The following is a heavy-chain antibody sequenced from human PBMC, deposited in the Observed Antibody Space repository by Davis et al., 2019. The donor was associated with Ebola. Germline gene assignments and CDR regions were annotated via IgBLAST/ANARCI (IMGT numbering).Heavy chain of an antibody. V-gene: IGHV3-23*01. CDR1: GFTFSSYA. Sequence: GGSLRLSCAASGFTFSSYAMSWVRQAPGKGLEWVSAISGSGGSTYYADSVKGRFTISRDNSKNTLYLQMNSLRAEDTAVYYCAKGWTSGGSGGWFDPWGQGTLVTVSS. J-gene: IGHJ5*02. CDR2: ISGSGGST. CDR3: AKGWTSGGSGGWFDP. D-gene: IGHD3-10*01.